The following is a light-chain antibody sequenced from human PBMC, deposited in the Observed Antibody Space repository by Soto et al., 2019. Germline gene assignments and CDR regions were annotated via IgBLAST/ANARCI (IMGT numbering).Light chain of an antibody. CDR3: MQARQNTFT. Sequence: DIVMTQSPLSLPVTPGEPASISCRSNQSLLQSHGYNYLDWYLQRPGQSPQLLIYLGSNRASVVPDRFSGSRPRTDFTLNITRVEAEDIGVYYSMQARQNTFTFGPGTRVDLK. CDR2: LGS. CDR1: QSLLQSHGYNY. J-gene: IGKJ3*01. V-gene: IGKV2-28*01.